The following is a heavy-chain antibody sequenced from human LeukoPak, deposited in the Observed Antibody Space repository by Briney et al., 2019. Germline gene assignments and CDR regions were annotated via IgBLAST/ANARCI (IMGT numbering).Heavy chain of an antibody. J-gene: IGHJ6*02. CDR3: AKLVAIYFYYGLDV. D-gene: IGHD3-3*01. Sequence: AGGSLRLSCAASGFTFSSYWMNWVRQAPGKGLEWVSYISSSSSTIYYADSVKGRFTISRDNSKNTLFLQMNSLRVEDTAPYYCAKLVAIYFYYGLDVWGQGTTVTVSS. CDR1: GFTFSSYW. V-gene: IGHV3-48*01. CDR2: ISSSSSTI.